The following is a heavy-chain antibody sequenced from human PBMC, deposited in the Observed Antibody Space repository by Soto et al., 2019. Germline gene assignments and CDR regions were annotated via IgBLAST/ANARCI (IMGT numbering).Heavy chain of an antibody. CDR2: LNPKSGNT. J-gene: IGHJ4*02. CDR3: VRGHNYYDSSGYYGD. CDR1: GYTFTNYD. Sequence: QVQLVQSGAEVKKPGASVKVSCKASGYTFTNYDINWVRQATGQGLEWMGWLNPKSGNTGYAQKFQGRVTMTRSNSVSTAYMELTSLRSEDTAVYYCVRGHNYYDSSGYYGDWGQGTLVTVSS. V-gene: IGHV1-8*01. D-gene: IGHD3-22*01.